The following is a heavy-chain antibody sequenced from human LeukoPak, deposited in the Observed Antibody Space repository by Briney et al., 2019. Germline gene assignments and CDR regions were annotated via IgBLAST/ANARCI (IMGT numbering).Heavy chain of an antibody. CDR1: GFTFSSYV. CDR3: NYGSCLDS. CDR2: IAHDGSNK. J-gene: IGHJ4*02. Sequence: GGSLRLSCAASGFTFSSYVMQWVRQAPGKGLEWVALIAHDGSNKYYADSVKGRFTISRENSKNTVYLQMNSLRPEDTAVYQWNYGSCLDSWGQGTLVTVSS. D-gene: IGHD4-17*01. V-gene: IGHV3-30*03.